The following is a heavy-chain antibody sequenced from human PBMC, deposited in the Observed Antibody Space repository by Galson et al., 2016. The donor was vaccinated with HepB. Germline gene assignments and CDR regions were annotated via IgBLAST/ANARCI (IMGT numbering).Heavy chain of an antibody. CDR2: LYHYGPT. Sequence: SLRLSCAASGFTFSSYAMSWVRQAPGKGLEWVSILYHYGPTYYADSVKGRSTVSRDDAKNTLYLQMNSLRVEDTAVYYCAGLGPDDFWSAVMSYMDLWGKGTTVTVSS. CDR1: GFTFSSYA. CDR3: AGLGPDDFWSAVMSYMDL. V-gene: IGHV3-23*01. D-gene: IGHD3-3*01. J-gene: IGHJ6*03.